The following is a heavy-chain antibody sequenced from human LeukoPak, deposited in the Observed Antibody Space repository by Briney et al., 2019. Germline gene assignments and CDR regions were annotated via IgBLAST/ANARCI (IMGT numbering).Heavy chain of an antibody. CDR2: IIPILGIA. J-gene: IGHJ4*02. CDR3: ARGRETYYYDSSGYYYDHFDY. D-gene: IGHD3-22*01. V-gene: IGHV1-69*04. CDR1: GYPFSSFA. Sequence: SVKVSCKTSGYPFSSFAVTWARQAPGQGLEWMGRIIPILGIANYAQKFQGRVTITADKSTSTAYMELSSLRSEDTAVYYCARGRETYYYDSSGYYYDHFDYWGQGTLVAVSS.